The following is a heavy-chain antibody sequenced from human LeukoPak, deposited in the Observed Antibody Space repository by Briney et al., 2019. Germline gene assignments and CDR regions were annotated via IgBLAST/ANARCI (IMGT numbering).Heavy chain of an antibody. CDR3: ARDEVLRAFDI. Sequence: PGRSLRLSCAASGFTFSSYWMSWVRQAPGKGLEWVANIKQDGSETYYVDSVKGRFTISRDNAKNSLYLQMNSLRAEDTAVYYCARDEVLRAFDIWGQGTMVTVSS. J-gene: IGHJ3*02. D-gene: IGHD4/OR15-4a*01. V-gene: IGHV3-7*01. CDR2: IKQDGSET. CDR1: GFTFSSYW.